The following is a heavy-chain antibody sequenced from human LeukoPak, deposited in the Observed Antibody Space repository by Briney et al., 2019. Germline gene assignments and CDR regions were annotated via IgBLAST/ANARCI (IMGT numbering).Heavy chain of an antibody. J-gene: IGHJ3*02. CDR1: GGSFSGYY. Sequence: SETLSLTCAVYGGSFSGYYWSWIRQPPGKGLEWIGEINHSGSTNYNPSLKSRVTISVDTSKNQFSLKLSSVTAADTAVYYCARHGIGPSYYYDSSGYFDAFDIWGQGTMVTVSS. V-gene: IGHV4-34*01. D-gene: IGHD3-22*01. CDR3: ARHGIGPSYYYDSSGYFDAFDI. CDR2: INHSGST.